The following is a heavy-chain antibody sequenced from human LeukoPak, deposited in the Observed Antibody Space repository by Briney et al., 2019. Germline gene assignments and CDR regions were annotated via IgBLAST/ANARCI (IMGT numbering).Heavy chain of an antibody. V-gene: IGHV3-48*01. Sequence: QPGGSLRLSCAGSGFTFSRHSMNWVRQAPGKGLEWVSYISSSSSTISYADSVKGRFTISRDNAKNSLSLQMNSLRAEDTAVYYCATGGHAYCGGGCYRMDVWGKGTTVTVSS. CDR3: ATGGHAYCGGGCYRMDV. CDR1: GFTFSRHS. CDR2: ISSSSSTI. D-gene: IGHD2-21*02. J-gene: IGHJ6*03.